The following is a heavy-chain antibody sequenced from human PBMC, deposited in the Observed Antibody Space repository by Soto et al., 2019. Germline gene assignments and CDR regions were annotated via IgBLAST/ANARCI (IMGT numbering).Heavy chain of an antibody. CDR3: AKVRSSEGQNYYYYYSMDV. V-gene: IGHV3-30*18. J-gene: IGHJ6*02. Sequence: GGSLRLSCAASGFTFSNYGMHWVRQAPGKGLEWVAVIAFDETERAYAYSVKGRFSISRDNSRDTLYLQMNSLRVEDTAVYYCAKVRSSEGQNYYYYYSMDVWGQGTTVTVSS. D-gene: IGHD6-19*01. CDR1: GFTFSNYG. CDR2: IAFDETER.